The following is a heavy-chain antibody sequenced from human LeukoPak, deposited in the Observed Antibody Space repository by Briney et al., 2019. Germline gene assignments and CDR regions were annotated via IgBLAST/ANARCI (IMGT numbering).Heavy chain of an antibody. V-gene: IGHV3-7*01. CDR3: ARFHYCTSTNCYPRHFDS. D-gene: IGHD2-2*01. CDR1: GFTFSSYW. Sequence: GGSLRLSCAASGFTFSSYWMRWVRQAPGEGLEGVANIKQDATEQYYVASAKGRFTPSRDNTKNSLYLQVNTLTAEDTAVYYCARFHYCTSTNCYPRHFDSSGQGTLVTVSS. J-gene: IGHJ4*02. CDR2: IKQDATEQ.